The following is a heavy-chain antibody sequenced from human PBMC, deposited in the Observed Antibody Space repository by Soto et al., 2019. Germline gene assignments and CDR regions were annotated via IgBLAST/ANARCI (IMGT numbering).Heavy chain of an antibody. CDR1: GGSISSYY. V-gene: IGHV4-4*07. J-gene: IGHJ6*02. Sequence: QVQLQESGPGLVKPSETLSLTCTVSGGSISSYYWSWIRQPAGKGREWLGRIYSSGYTNYNPSLKTRVTMSVDTSKNQLSLKLSSVTAADTAVYYCARIDYSLDVWGQGTTVTVSS. CDR2: IYSSGYT. CDR3: ARIDYSLDV.